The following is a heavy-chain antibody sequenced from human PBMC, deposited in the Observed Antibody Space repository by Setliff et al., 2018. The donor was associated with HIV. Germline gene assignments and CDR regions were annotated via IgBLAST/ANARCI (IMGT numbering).Heavy chain of an antibody. J-gene: IGHJ4*02. CDR3: ARGGLGVVTSFDS. CDR2: IHYSGNT. D-gene: IGHD3-3*01. Sequence: NPSETLSLTCTVSGGSISSGGYYWSWIRQHPGKGLEWIGYIHYSGNTYNNPSLNSRISISVDMSKNKFSLKLSSPTAADTAVYYCARGGLGVVTSFDSWGPGTLVTVSS. V-gene: IGHV4-31*03. CDR1: GGSISSGGYY.